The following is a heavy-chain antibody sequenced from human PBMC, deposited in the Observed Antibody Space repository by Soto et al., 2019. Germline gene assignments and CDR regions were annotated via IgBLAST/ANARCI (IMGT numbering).Heavy chain of an antibody. CDR1: GYSFTSYW. D-gene: IGHD3-22*01. V-gene: IGHV5-51*01. Sequence: GESLKISCKGSGYSFTSYWIGWVRQMPGKGLEWMGIIYPGDPDTRYSPSFQGQVTISADKSISTAYLQWSSLKASDTAMYYCARPVYYYDSSGYYGPDAFDIWGQGTMVTVSS. J-gene: IGHJ3*02. CDR3: ARPVYYYDSSGYYGPDAFDI. CDR2: IYPGDPDT.